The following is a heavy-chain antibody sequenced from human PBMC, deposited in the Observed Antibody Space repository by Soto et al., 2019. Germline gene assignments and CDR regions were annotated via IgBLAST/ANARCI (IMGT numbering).Heavy chain of an antibody. CDR1: GFTFSSYS. J-gene: IGHJ6*03. V-gene: IGHV3-48*01. D-gene: IGHD2-15*01. CDR2: ISSSSSTI. CDR3: ARDLVVVVAAPQGNSYYYYMDV. Sequence: GGSLRLSCAASGFTFSSYSMNWVRQAPGKGLEWVSYISSSSSTIYYADSVKGRFTISRDNVKNSLYLQMNSLRAEDTAVYYCARDLVVVVAAPQGNSYYYYMDVWGKGTTVTVSS.